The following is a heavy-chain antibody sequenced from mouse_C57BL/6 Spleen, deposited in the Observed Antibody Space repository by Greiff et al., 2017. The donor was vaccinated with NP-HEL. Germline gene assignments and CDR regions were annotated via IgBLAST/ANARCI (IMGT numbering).Heavy chain of an antibody. J-gene: IGHJ3*01. D-gene: IGHD2-2*01. CDR3: TRAGGYAWFAY. V-gene: IGHV1-15*01. Sequence: SGAELVRPGASVTLSCKASGYTFTDYEMHWVKQTPVHGLEWIGAIDPETGGTAYNQKFKGKAILTADKSSSTAYMELRSLTSEDSAVYYCTRAGGYAWFAYWGQGTLVTVSA. CDR2: IDPETGGT. CDR1: GYTFTDYE.